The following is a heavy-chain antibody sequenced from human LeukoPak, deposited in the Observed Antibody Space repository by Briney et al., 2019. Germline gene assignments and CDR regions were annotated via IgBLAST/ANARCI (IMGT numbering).Heavy chain of an antibody. V-gene: IGHV3-20*04. CDR1: GFTFYYYG. Sequence: GGYLRLSCAASGFTFYYYGMSWGRQAPGKGLELVSAINWNGGATGYADSVKGRFTISRDNDKNSLYLQMNSLRAEDTALYYCARCSRSSTSCYSAFDIWGQGTVVTVSS. CDR2: INWNGGAT. CDR3: ARCSRSSTSCYSAFDI. J-gene: IGHJ3*02. D-gene: IGHD2-2*02.